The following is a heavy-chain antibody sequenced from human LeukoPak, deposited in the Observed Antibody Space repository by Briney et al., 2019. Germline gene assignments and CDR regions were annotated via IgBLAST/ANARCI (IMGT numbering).Heavy chain of an antibody. J-gene: IGHJ3*02. D-gene: IGHD2-2*01. CDR3: ARGLPAAAAFDI. V-gene: IGHV3-21*01. CDR1: GFTFSSYS. Sequence: PGGSLRLSCAASGFTFSSYSMNWVRQAPGKGLEWVSSISSSSSYIYYADSVKGRFTISRDNAKNSLYLQMNSLRAEDTAVYYCARGLPAAAAFDIWGQGTMVTVSS. CDR2: ISSSSSYI.